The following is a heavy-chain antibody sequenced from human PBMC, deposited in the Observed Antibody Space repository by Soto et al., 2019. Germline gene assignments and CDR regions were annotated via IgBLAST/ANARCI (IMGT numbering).Heavy chain of an antibody. Sequence: QVELQQSGPGLVQPSQTLSLTCAVSGDSVSNNRDAWNWIRQSPSRGLEWLGRTYYRSGWFYHYAESLEGRITINVDTSTNHLSLQLISATPEDTAVYYCARDPPYSASILDYWGQGSLVTVSS. CDR3: ARDPPYSASILDY. J-gene: IGHJ4*02. V-gene: IGHV6-1*01. CDR2: TYYRSGWFY. CDR1: GDSVSNNRDA. D-gene: IGHD4-4*01.